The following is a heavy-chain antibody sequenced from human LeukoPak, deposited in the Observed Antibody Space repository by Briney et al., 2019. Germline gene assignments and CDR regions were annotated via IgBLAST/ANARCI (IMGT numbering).Heavy chain of an antibody. V-gene: IGHV1-69*13. CDR1: GGTFGSYA. J-gene: IGHJ5*02. CDR3: ARDSGYDFGFDP. D-gene: IGHD5-12*01. Sequence: GASVKVSCKASGGTFGSYAISWVRQAPGQGLEWMGGIIPIFGTANYAQKFQGRVTITADESTSTAYMELSSLRSEDTAVYYCARDSGYDFGFDPWGQGTLVTVSS. CDR2: IIPIFGTA.